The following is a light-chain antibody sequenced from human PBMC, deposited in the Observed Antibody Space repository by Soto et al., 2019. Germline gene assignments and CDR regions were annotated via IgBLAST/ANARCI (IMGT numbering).Light chain of an antibody. V-gene: IGKV3-20*01. CDR2: GAS. CDR3: QQYGSSSS. CDR1: QSVSSSY. Sequence: EIVLTQSPGTLSLSPGERATLSCRASQSVSSSYLAWYQQKPGQAPRLLIYGASSRATGIPDWFSGSGSGTDFTLTISRLEPEDFAVYYCQQYGSSSSFGQGTKLEIK. J-gene: IGKJ2*01.